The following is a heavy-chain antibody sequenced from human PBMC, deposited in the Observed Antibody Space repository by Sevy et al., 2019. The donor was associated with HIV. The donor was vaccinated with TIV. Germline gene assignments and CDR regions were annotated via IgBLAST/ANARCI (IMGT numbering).Heavy chain of an antibody. CDR3: AKGSRGYGYNY. CDR1: GFTFSSYA. Sequence: GGSLRLSCAASGFTFSSYAMSWVRQAPGKGLEWVSAISGSGGSTYYADSVKGRFTISRDNSKNALYLQMNSLRAEDTAVYYCAKGSRGYGYNYWGQGTLVTVSS. J-gene: IGHJ4*02. D-gene: IGHD5-18*01. V-gene: IGHV3-23*01. CDR2: ISGSGGST.